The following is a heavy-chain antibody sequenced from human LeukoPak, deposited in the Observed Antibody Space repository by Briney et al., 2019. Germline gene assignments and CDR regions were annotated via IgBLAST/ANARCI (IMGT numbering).Heavy chain of an antibody. D-gene: IGHD3-22*01. CDR3: ARANYYYDSSGYYYYYYYMDV. V-gene: IGHV1-8*03. CDR2: MNPNSGNT. J-gene: IGHJ6*03. CDR1: GYTFTSYD. Sequence: ASVKVSCKASGYTFTSYDINWVRQATGQGLEWMGWMNPNSGNTGYAQKFQGRVTITRNTSISTAYMELSSLRSEDTAAYYCARANYYYDSSGYYYYYYYMDVWGKGTTVTVSS.